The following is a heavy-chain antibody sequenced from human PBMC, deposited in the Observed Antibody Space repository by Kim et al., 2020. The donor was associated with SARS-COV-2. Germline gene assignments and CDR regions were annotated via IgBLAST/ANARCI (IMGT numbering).Heavy chain of an antibody. Sequence: IYYADSVKSRFTISRDNAKNSLYLKMNSLRDEDTAVYYCARETSGWYYFDYWGQGTLVTVSS. CDR2: I. D-gene: IGHD6-19*01. J-gene: IGHJ4*02. V-gene: IGHV3-48*02. CDR3: ARETSGWYYFDY.